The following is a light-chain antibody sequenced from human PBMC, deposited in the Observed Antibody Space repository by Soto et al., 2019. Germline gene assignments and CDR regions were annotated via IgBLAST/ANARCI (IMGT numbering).Light chain of an antibody. J-gene: IGKJ4*01. CDR2: KAS. V-gene: IGKV1-5*03. Sequence: DIQMTQSPSTLSASVGDRITITCRASPSISSWLAWYQQKPGKAPKLLIYKASSLESGVPSRFSGSGSGAEFTLTISSLQPDDFATYYCQQYNSYSLTFCGGTKVEIK. CDR1: PSISSW. CDR3: QQYNSYSLT.